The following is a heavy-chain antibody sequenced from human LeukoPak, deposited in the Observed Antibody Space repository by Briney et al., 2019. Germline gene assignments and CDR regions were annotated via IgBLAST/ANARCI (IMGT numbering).Heavy chain of an antibody. CDR3: ARSIAARWILSH. V-gene: IGHV3-30*01. CDR2: ISYDGSNK. Sequence: GGSLRLSCAASGFTFSSYAMHWVRQAPGKGLEWVAVISYDGSNKYYADSVKGRFTISRDNSKNTLYLQMNSLRAEDTAVYYCARSIAARWILSHWGQGTLVTVSS. D-gene: IGHD6-6*01. CDR1: GFTFSSYA. J-gene: IGHJ4*02.